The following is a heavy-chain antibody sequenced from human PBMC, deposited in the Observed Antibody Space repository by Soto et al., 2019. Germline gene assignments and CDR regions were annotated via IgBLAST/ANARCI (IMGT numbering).Heavy chain of an antibody. CDR2: IIPLFGIT. CDR1: GGIFNRYS. CDR3: ATFYGGDCTTTTCYGDFAY. D-gene: IGHD2-2*01. V-gene: IGHV1-69*02. J-gene: IGHJ4*02. Sequence: QFQLVQSGAEVKKPGSSVKVSCQSSGGIFNRYSVSWVRQAPGQGLEWMGRIIPLFGITHYAQKFQGRVMITADKSTNTAYMEVNGLRSEDTALYYCATFYGGDCTTTTCYGDFAYWGQGTLVTVTS.